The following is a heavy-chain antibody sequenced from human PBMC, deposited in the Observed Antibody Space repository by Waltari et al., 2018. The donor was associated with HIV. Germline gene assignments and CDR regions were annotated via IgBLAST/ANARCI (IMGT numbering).Heavy chain of an antibody. J-gene: IGHJ6*02. Sequence: QEQLVESGGGVVQPGRSLRLSCEASGFSFSRFAMHWVRQAPGKGLEWVIMISHDGTNTYYADSVKGRFSISRDNSKNTLSLQMNSLRPEDTAVYYCAREVDTVLMMDLFYYYGMDVWGPGTTVIVS. CDR2: ISHDGTNT. V-gene: IGHV3-30*04. CDR1: GFSFSRFA. D-gene: IGHD5-18*01. CDR3: AREVDTVLMMDLFYYYGMDV.